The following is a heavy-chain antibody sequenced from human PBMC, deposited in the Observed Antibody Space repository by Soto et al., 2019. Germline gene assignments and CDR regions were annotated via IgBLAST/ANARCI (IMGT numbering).Heavy chain of an antibody. D-gene: IGHD6-19*01. CDR3: ATAESIAVALIY. V-gene: IGHV1-24*01. CDR1: GYTLTELS. Sequence: QVQLVQSGAEVKKTGASVKVSCKVSGYTLTELSMHWVRQAPGKGLEWMGGFDPEDGETIYAQKFQVRVTMTEDTSTDTAYMELSSLRSEDTAVYYCATAESIAVALIYWGQGTLVTVSS. CDR2: FDPEDGET. J-gene: IGHJ4*02.